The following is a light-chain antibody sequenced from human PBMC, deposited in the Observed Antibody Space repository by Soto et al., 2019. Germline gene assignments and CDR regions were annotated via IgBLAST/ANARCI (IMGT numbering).Light chain of an antibody. J-gene: IGLJ2*01. Sequence: QLVLTQPASVSGSPGQSITISCTGTSSDVGGYNYVSWYQQHPGKAPKLMIYDVSNRPSGVSNRFSGSKSGNTASLTISGLQAEDEADYYCSKGMVFGGGTKVTVL. CDR3: SKGMV. V-gene: IGLV2-14*01. CDR2: DVS. CDR1: SSDVGGYNY.